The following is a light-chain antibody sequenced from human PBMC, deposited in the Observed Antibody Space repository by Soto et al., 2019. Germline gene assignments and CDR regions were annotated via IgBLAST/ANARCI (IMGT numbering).Light chain of an antibody. CDR3: QQYNSYSIT. CDR1: QSINRW. CDR2: DAS. J-gene: IGKJ5*01. Sequence: DIQMTQSPSTLSASVGDRGTITFRASQSINRWLAWYQQKPGKAPKLLIYDASSLESGVPSRFSGSGFGTEFTLTISSLQPDDFATYYCQQYNSYSITFGQGTRLEIK. V-gene: IGKV1-5*01.